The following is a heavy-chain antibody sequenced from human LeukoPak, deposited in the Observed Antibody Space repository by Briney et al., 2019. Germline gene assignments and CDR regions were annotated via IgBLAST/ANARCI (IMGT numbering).Heavy chain of an antibody. CDR3: ARLSSHYGDYKVDP. V-gene: IGHV1-2*02. D-gene: IGHD4-17*01. Sequence: ASVKVSCKASGYTFTGYYMHWVRQAPGQGLEWMGWINPNSGDTNYAQKFQGGVTMTRDTSANTAYMDLSSLRSEDTAVYYCARLSSHYGDYKVDPWGQGILVTVSS. J-gene: IGHJ5*02. CDR2: INPNSGDT. CDR1: GYTFTGYY.